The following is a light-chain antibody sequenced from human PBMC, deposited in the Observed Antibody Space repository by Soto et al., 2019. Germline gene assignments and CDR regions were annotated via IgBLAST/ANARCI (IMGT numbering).Light chain of an antibody. V-gene: IGLV1-51*02. CDR2: ESD. CDR3: GTWDSRLSRYVV. J-gene: IGLJ2*01. CDR1: NSNIGNNY. Sequence: QSVLTQPPSVSAAPGQTVTISCSGSNSNIGNNYVSWYQHVPGTAPRLVIYESDKRPPGIPDRFSGSKSGTSATLGITGHQTGDEADYYCGTWDSRLSRYVVFGGGTKLTVL.